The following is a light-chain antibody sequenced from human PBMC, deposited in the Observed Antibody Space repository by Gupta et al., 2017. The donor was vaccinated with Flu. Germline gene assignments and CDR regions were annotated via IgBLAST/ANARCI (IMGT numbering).Light chain of an antibody. CDR1: HDIDIY. J-gene: IGKJ3*01. CDR3: QQTSTTPFT. Sequence: DIQMTQSPSPLSASVGDIVTITCRPSHDIDIYLNWFQHKPGKVPKLLIYSTSSLQSGVPSRFSGRRSGTEFTLTIRSLQPEDFATYYCQQTSTTPFTFGPGTKVDV. CDR2: STS. V-gene: IGKV1-39*01.